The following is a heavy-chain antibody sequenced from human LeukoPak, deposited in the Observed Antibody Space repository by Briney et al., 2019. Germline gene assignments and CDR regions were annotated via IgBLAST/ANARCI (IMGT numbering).Heavy chain of an antibody. CDR3: ARDSGIVVVRAVDAFDI. J-gene: IGHJ3*02. CDR1: GYTFTGYY. D-gene: IGHD2-2*01. Sequence: GASVKVSCKASGYTFTGYYMHWVRQAPGQGLEWMGWINPNSGGTNYAQKFQGRVTMTRDTSISTAYMELSRLRSDDTAVYYCARDSGIVVVRAVDAFDIWGQGTMVTVSS. CDR2: INPNSGGT. V-gene: IGHV1-2*02.